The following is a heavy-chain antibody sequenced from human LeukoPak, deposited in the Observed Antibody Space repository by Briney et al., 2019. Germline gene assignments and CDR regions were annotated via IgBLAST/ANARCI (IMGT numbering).Heavy chain of an antibody. Sequence: PGGSLRLSCAASGFTFSSYGMHWVRQAPGKGLEWVAVISYDGSNKYYADSVEGRFTISRDNSKNTLYLQMNSLRAEDTAVYYCAKESAGYCSGGSCLGLDYWGQGTLVTVSS. V-gene: IGHV3-30*18. CDR1: GFTFSSYG. J-gene: IGHJ4*02. CDR3: AKESAGYCSGGSCLGLDY. D-gene: IGHD2-15*01. CDR2: ISYDGSNK.